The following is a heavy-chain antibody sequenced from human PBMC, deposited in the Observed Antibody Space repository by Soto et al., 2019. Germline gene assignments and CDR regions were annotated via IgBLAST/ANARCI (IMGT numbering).Heavy chain of an antibody. CDR1: GGSISSGDYY. V-gene: IGHV4-30-4*01. J-gene: IGHJ4*02. D-gene: IGHD5-18*01. Sequence: QVQLQESGPGLVKPSQTLSLTCTVSGGSISSGDYYWSWIRQPPGKGLEWIGYIYYSGSTYYQTSLKSRVTISVDTSKNKFSLKLSSVTAADTAVYYCDRDRMEGGWLQPIDSWGQGTLVTVSS. CDR3: DRDRMEGGWLQPIDS. CDR2: IYYSGST.